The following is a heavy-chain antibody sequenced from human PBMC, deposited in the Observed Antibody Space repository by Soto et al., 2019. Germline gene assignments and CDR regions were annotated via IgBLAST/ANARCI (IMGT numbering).Heavy chain of an antibody. CDR3: AKGNPLDS. CDR2: ISWNGDSI. J-gene: IGHJ4*02. V-gene: IGHV3-9*01. CDR1: GFTFDDYA. Sequence: EVQLVESGGGLVQPGRSLRLSCAVSGFTFDDYAMHWVRQVPGKGLEWVSGISWNGDSIDYADSVKGRFTISRDNAKNFLYLQMNSLRAEDTALYYCAKGNPLDSWGQGTLVTVSS.